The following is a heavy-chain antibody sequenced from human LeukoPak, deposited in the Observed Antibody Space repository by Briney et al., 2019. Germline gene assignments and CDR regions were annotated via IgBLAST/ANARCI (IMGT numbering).Heavy chain of an antibody. V-gene: IGHV4-39*07. D-gene: IGHD3-22*01. J-gene: IGHJ4*02. Sequence: WVRQAPGKGLEWIGSIYYSGSTYYNPSLKSRVTISVDTSKNQFSLKLSSVTAADTAVHYCASGDDSSGYYHDRFDYWGQGTLVTVSS. CDR3: ASGDDSSGYYHDRFDY. CDR2: IYYSGST.